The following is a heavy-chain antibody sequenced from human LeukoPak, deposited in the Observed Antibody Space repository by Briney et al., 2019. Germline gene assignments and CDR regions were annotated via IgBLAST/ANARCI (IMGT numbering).Heavy chain of an antibody. CDR1: GGSIRSYY. Sequence: SETLSLTCTVSGGSIRSYYWSWIRQPPGKGLEWIGSVYYSGSTYYSPSLRSRVTISVDTSNNQFSLKLSSVTAADTAVYYCARRGRLYCGGDCYYFDYWGQGTLVTVSS. CDR2: VYYSGST. J-gene: IGHJ4*02. CDR3: ARRGRLYCGGDCYYFDY. D-gene: IGHD2-21*02. V-gene: IGHV4-59*08.